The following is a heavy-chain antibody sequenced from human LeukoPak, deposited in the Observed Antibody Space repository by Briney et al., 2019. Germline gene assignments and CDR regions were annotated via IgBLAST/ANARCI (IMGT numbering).Heavy chain of an antibody. CDR1: GFTFSSYW. V-gene: IGHV3-7*01. D-gene: IGHD5-18*01. CDR3: ATGYSYGPDY. CDR2: IKQDGSEK. J-gene: IGHJ4*02. Sequence: GGSLRLSCAASGFTFSSYWMSWVRQAPGKGLEWVANIKQDGSEKFYVDSVKGRFTTSRDNAKNSLYLQMNSLRAEDTAVYYCATGYSYGPDYWGQGTLVTVSS.